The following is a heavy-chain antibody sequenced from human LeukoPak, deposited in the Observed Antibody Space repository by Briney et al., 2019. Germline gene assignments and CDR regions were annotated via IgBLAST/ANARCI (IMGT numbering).Heavy chain of an antibody. D-gene: IGHD3-10*01. CDR3: AKDIRDTYGPDY. J-gene: IGHJ4*02. CDR2: ISGDGGST. V-gene: IGHV3-43*02. Sequence: GGSLRLSCAASGFTFDDYAMHWVRHAPGKGLEWVSLISGDGGSTYYADSVKGRFTISRDNSKDSLYLQMNSLRIEDTAFYYCAKDIRDTYGPDYWGQGTLVTVSS. CDR1: GFTFDDYA.